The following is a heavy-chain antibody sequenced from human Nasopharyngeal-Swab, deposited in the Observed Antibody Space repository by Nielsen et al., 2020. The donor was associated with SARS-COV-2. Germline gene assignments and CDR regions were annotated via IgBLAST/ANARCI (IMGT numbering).Heavy chain of an antibody. Sequence: SETLSLTCTVSGGSMRSYYWNWIRQPPGKGLEWIGYIYYSGSTNYNPSLKSRVTISVDTSKNQFSLKLSSMTAADTAVYYCARYSSGSTVDYWGREPWSPSPQ. V-gene: IGHV4-59*12. J-gene: IGHJ4*02. CDR3: ARYSSGSTVDY. CDR1: GGSMRSYY. D-gene: IGHD6-19*01. CDR2: IYYSGST.